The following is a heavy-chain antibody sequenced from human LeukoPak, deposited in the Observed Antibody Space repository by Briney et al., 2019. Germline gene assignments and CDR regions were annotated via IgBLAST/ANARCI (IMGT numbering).Heavy chain of an antibody. D-gene: IGHD1-26*01. Sequence: GGSLRLSCVASGFTFDDYTMHWVRQAPGKGLEWVSHISWNSAGIAYADSVKGRFTISRDNAQNSVFLQMNSLRPEDTALYYCAKVSGSYYFVVNDAFDIWGQGTMVTVSS. CDR1: GFTFDDYT. CDR2: ISWNSAGI. CDR3: AKVSGSYYFVVNDAFDI. J-gene: IGHJ3*02. V-gene: IGHV3-9*01.